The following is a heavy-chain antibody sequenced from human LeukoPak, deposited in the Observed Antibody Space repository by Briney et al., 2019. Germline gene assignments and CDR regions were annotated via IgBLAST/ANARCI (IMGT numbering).Heavy chain of an antibody. J-gene: IGHJ6*03. D-gene: IGHD2-8*01. CDR2: IKQDGSEK. Sequence: GGSLRLSCAASGFTFSSYWMSWVRQAPGKGLEWVANIKQDGSEKYYVDSVKGRFTISRDNAKNSLYLQMNSLRAEDTAVYCCARVMTRYYYYYMDVWGKGTTVTVSS. CDR1: GFTFSSYW. V-gene: IGHV3-7*01. CDR3: ARVMTRYYYYYMDV.